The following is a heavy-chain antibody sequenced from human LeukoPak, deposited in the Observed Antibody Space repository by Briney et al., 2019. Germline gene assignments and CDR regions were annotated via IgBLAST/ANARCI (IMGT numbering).Heavy chain of an antibody. Sequence: GASVKVSCKASGYTFTGYYMHWVRQAPGQGLEWMGWINPNSGGTNYAQKFQGRVTMTRDTSISTAYMELSRLRSDDTAVYYCARDLGYSGYGNAFDIWGQGTMVTVSS. D-gene: IGHD5-12*01. CDR2: INPNSGGT. V-gene: IGHV1-2*02. CDR3: ARDLGYSGYGNAFDI. J-gene: IGHJ3*02. CDR1: GYTFTGYY.